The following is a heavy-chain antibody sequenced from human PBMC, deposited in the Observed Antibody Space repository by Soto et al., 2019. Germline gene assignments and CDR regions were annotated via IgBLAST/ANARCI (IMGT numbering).Heavy chain of an antibody. CDR1: GGSISSYY. J-gene: IGHJ5*02. D-gene: IGHD3-22*01. V-gene: IGHV4-59*01. CDR2: IYYSGST. Sequence: SETLSLTCTVSGGSISSYYWSWIRQPPGKGLEWIGYIYYSGSTNYNPSLKSRVTISVDTSKNQFSLKLSSVTAADTAVYYCARDTYYYDSSGYSINWFDPWGQLTRGVVSS. CDR3: ARDTYYYDSSGYSINWFDP.